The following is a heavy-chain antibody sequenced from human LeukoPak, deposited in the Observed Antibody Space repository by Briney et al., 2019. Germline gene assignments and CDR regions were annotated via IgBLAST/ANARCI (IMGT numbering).Heavy chain of an antibody. V-gene: IGHV1-46*03. J-gene: IGHJ4*02. D-gene: IGHD1-26*01. Sequence: ASVKVSCKASGYTFTSYYMHWVRQAPGQGLEWMAIINPSGGSTSYAQKFQGRVTMTRDTSTSTVYMELSSLRYEDTAAYYCARATTTDYYFHYWGQGTLVTVSS. CDR3: ARATTTDYYFHY. CDR1: GYTFTSYY. CDR2: INPSGGST.